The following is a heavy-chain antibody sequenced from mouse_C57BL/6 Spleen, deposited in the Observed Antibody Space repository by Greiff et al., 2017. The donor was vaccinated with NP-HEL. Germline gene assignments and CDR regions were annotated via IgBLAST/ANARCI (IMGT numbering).Heavy chain of an antibody. CDR2: IYPGSGST. J-gene: IGHJ2*01. Sequence: QVQLQQPGAELVKPGASVKMSCKASGYTFTSYWITWVKQRPGQGLEWIGDIYPGSGSTKYNEKFKGKATLTADKSSSTAYMQLNSLTSEDSAVYFCASDLFYFDYWGQGTTLTVSS. V-gene: IGHV1-55*01. CDR3: ASDLFYFDY. CDR1: GYTFTSYW.